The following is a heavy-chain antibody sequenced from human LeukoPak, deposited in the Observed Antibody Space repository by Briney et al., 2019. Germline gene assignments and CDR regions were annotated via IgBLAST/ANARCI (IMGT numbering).Heavy chain of an antibody. CDR3: ARGSHRIEYRRSAAFDP. J-gene: IGHJ5*02. CDR2: ISYDGSNK. D-gene: IGHD6-6*01. V-gene: IGHV3-30*04. Sequence: PGRSLRLSCAASGFTFSSYAIHWVRQAPSKGLEWVAVISYDGSNKNYADSVKGRFSISRDNSKNTLYLQMNSLRAEDTAVYYCARGSHRIEYRRSAAFDPWGQGTLVTVSS. CDR1: GFTFSSYA.